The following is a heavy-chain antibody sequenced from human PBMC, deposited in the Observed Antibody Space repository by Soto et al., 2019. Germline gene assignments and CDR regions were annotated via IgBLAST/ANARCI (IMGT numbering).Heavy chain of an antibody. CDR1: GGSISGGGDY. V-gene: IGHV4-31*03. D-gene: IGHD2-15*01. Sequence: SSETLSLTCTVSGGSISGGGDYWTWIRQHPGKGLEWIGYIYYSGSTYYNPSLKSRVTISVDTSKNQFSLKLSSVTAADTAVYYCARSGGYPRKPGPYNWFDPWGQGTLVTVSS. J-gene: IGHJ5*02. CDR3: ARSGGYPRKPGPYNWFDP. CDR2: IYYSGST.